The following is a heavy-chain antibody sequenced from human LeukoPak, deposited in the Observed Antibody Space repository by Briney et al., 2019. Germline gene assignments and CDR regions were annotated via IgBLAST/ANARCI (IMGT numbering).Heavy chain of an antibody. D-gene: IGHD1-26*01. CDR3: ARDSPGSAEYFQH. V-gene: IGHV1-8*03. CDR1: GYTFTNYD. CDR2: INPNSGNT. Sequence: ASVKVSCKASGYTFTNYDINWVRQATGQGLEWMGWINPNSGNTGYAQKFQGRVTITSNTSISTAYMELNSLRSEDTAVYYCARDSPGSAEYFQHWGQGTLVTVSS. J-gene: IGHJ1*01.